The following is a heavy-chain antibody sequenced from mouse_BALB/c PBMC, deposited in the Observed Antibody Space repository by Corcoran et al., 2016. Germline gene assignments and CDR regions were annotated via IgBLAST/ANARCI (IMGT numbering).Heavy chain of an antibody. V-gene: IGHV9-1*02. CDR1: GYTFTNYG. J-gene: IGHJ4*01. Sequence: QIQLVQSGPELKKPGETVKISCKASGYTFTNYGMNWVKQAPGKGLKWMGWINTYPGEPTFADDFKGRFAFSLETSASTAYLQINNLKNEDRATYFCAREPYAMDYWGQGTSVTVSS. CDR3: AREPYAMDY. CDR2: INTYPGEP.